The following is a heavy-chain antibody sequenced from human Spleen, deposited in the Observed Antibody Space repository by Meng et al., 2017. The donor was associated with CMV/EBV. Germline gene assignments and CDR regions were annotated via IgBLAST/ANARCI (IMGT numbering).Heavy chain of an antibody. D-gene: IGHD2-2*01. CDR1: GFTFSSYS. V-gene: IGHV3-21*01. J-gene: IGHJ4*02. Sequence: GESLKISCAASGFTFSSYSMNWVRQAPGKGLEWVSSISSSSSYIYYADSVKGRFTISRDNAKNTLYLQMNSLRTEDTAVYHCGSGSYCSSTSCYEDYWGQGTLVTVSS. CDR3: GSGSYCSSTSCYEDY. CDR2: ISSSSSYI.